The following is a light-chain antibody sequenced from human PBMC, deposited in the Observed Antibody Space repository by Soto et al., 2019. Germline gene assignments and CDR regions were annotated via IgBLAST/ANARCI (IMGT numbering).Light chain of an antibody. CDR2: DAS. CDR3: KKRYIGLT. CDR1: QSVSRY. Sequence: EIVLTQSPVTLSLSPGERATLSCRASQSVSRYLAWYQQKPGQAPRLLVYDASNRATGIPARFSGSGSGTDFTLTISSLEPEDFAVYSCKKRYIGLTFGGGTKVEMK. J-gene: IGKJ4*01. V-gene: IGKV3-11*01.